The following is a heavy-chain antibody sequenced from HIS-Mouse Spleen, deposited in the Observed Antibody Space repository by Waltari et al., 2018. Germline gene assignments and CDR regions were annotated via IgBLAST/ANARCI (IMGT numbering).Heavy chain of an antibody. V-gene: IGHV3-30*18. CDR3: AKDKHHAFDY. J-gene: IGHJ4*02. CDR1: GFTFSSYG. Sequence: QVQLVESGVGVVQPGRSLSRPCAASGFTFSSYGMHWVRQAPGKGLEWVAVISYDGSNKYYADSVKGRFTISRDNSKNTLYLQMNSLRAEDTAVYYCAKDKHHAFDYWGQGTLVTVSS. CDR2: ISYDGSNK.